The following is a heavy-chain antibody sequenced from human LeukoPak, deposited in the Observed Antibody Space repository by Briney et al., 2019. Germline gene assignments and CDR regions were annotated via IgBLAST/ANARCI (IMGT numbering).Heavy chain of an antibody. CDR3: ARDDYGDPRGGGGNY. V-gene: IGHV3-30*04. J-gene: IGHJ4*02. CDR2: ISYDGSNK. D-gene: IGHD4-17*01. Sequence: GRSLRLSCAASGFTFSSYAMHWVRQAPGKGLEWVAVISYDGSNKYYADSVKGRFTISRDNSKNTLYLQMNSLRAEDTAVCNCARDDYGDPRGGGGNYWGQGTLVTVSS. CDR1: GFTFSSYA.